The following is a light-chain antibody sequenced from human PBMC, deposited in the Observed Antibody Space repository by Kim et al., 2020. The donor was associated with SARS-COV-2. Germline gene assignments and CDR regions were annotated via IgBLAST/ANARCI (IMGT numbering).Light chain of an antibody. Sequence: ASVGDRVTITCRASQDISNDLSWYQQNPGRAPKRLIYGASSLQSGVPSRFSGSGSGTEFTLTISSLQPEDFATYFCLQHNTSPSTFGQGTRLEIK. CDR1: QDISND. CDR3: LQHNTSPST. V-gene: IGKV1-17*01. J-gene: IGKJ5*01. CDR2: GAS.